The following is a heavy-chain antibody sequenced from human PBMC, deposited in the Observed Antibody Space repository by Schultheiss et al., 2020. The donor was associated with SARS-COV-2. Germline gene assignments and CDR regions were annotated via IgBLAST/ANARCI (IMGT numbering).Heavy chain of an antibody. Sequence: GGSLRLSCAASGFTFSSYAMSWVRQAPGKGLEWVSVIYSGGSTYYADSVKGRFTISRDNSKNTLYLQMNSLRAEDTAVYYCARDDSSSSYYYYYYGMDVWGQGTTVTVSS. CDR1: GFTFSSYA. D-gene: IGHD6-13*01. V-gene: IGHV3-66*01. CDR3: ARDDSSSSYYYYYYGMDV. J-gene: IGHJ6*02. CDR2: IYSGGST.